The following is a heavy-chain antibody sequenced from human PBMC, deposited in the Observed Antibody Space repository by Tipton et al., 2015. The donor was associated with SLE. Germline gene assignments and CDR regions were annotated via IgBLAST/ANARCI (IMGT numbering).Heavy chain of an antibody. Sequence: GLVKPSETLSLTCTVSGGSISSSSYYWGWIRQPPGKGLEWIGSIYYSGSTYYNPSLKSRVTISVDTSKNQFSLKLSSVTAADTAVYYCARDLNNWNEAYGMDVWGQGTTVTVSS. D-gene: IGHD1-20*01. V-gene: IGHV4-39*07. J-gene: IGHJ6*02. CDR2: IYYSGST. CDR3: ARDLNNWNEAYGMDV. CDR1: GGSISSSSYY.